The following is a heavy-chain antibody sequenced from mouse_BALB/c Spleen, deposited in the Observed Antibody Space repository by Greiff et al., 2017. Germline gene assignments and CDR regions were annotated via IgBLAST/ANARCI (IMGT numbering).Heavy chain of an antibody. V-gene: IGHV3-2*02. CDR2: ISYSGST. CDR1: GYSITSDYA. Sequence: VQLKESGPGLVKPSQSLSLTCTVTGYSITSDYAWNWIRQFPGNKLEWMGYISYSGSTSYNPSLKSRISITRDTSKNQFFLQLNSVTTEDTATYYCARRNYGNYPFAYWGQGTLVTVSA. J-gene: IGHJ3*01. D-gene: IGHD2-1*01. CDR3: ARRNYGNYPFAY.